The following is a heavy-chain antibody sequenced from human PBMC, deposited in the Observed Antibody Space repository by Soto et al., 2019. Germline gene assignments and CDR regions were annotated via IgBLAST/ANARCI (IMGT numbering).Heavy chain of an antibody. D-gene: IGHD6-6*01. Sequence: EVQLVESGGGLVKPGGSLRLSCAASGFTFSSYSMNWVRKAPGKGLEWVSSISSSSSYIYYADSVKGRFTISRDNAKNSLYLQMNSLRAEDTAVYYCARGLSIAAPPDAFDIWGQGTMVTVSS. CDR3: ARGLSIAAPPDAFDI. CDR1: GFTFSSYS. V-gene: IGHV3-21*01. J-gene: IGHJ3*02. CDR2: ISSSSSYI.